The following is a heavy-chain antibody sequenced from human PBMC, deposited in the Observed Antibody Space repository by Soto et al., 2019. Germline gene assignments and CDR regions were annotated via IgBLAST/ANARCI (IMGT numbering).Heavy chain of an antibody. CDR3: ARGGQEGGGDCYSFCYYGMDV. D-gene: IGHD2-21*02. CDR2: ISYDGSNK. Sequence: QVQLVESGGGVVQPGRSLRLSCAASGFTFSSYAMHWVRQAPGKGLEWVAVISYDGSNKYYADSVKGRFTISRDNSKNTLYLQMNSLRAEDTAVYYCARGGQEGGGDCYSFCYYGMDVWGQGTTVTVSS. J-gene: IGHJ6*02. CDR1: GFTFSSYA. V-gene: IGHV3-30-3*01.